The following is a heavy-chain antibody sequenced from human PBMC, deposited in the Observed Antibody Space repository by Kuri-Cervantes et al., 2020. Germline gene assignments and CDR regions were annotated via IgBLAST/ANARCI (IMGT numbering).Heavy chain of an antibody. D-gene: IGHD2-15*01. CDR2: IWYDGSNK. J-gene: IGHJ6*02. V-gene: IGHV3-33*01. CDR1: GFTFSSYG. CDR3: ARDGRYCSGGSCYVRDYYYYGMDV. Sequence: GESLKISCAASGFTFSSYGMHWVCQAPGKGLEWVAVIWYDGSNKYYADSVKGRFTISRDNSKNTLYLQMNSLRAEDTAVYYCARDGRYCSGGSCYVRDYYYYGMDVWGQGTTVTVSS.